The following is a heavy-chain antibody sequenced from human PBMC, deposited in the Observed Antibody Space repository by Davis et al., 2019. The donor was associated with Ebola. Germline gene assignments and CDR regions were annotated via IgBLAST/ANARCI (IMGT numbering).Heavy chain of an antibody. CDR3: VRGPSYDSGVIGAFDI. Sequence: ASVKVSCKASGYTFTSCGISWVRQAPGQGLEWMGWISAHNGNTNYAQKLQGRVTMTTDTSTNTAYLELRSLRSDDTAMYYCVRGPSYDSGVIGAFDIWGQGTVITVSS. CDR1: GYTFTSCG. D-gene: IGHD3-10*01. V-gene: IGHV1-18*04. CDR2: ISAHNGNT. J-gene: IGHJ3*02.